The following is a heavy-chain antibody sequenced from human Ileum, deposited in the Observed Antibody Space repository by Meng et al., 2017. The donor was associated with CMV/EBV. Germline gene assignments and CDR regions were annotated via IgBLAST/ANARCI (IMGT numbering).Heavy chain of an antibody. V-gene: IGHV4-31*03. J-gene: IGHJ4*02. Sequence: LTCTVSDGSISSNNDYWGWLRQHSGKGLEWIGYISYSGSAYYNPSLESRVTISVDPSRNQFSLKLSSVTAADTAVYYCARAIPYFDYWGQGFLVTVSS. D-gene: IGHD2-21*01. CDR2: ISYSGSA. CDR1: DGSISSNNDY. CDR3: ARAIPYFDY.